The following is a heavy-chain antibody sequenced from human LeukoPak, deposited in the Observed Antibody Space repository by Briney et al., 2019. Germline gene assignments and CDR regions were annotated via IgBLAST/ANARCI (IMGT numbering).Heavy chain of an antibody. Sequence: GGSLRLSCAASGFTFSSYSMNWVRQAPGKGLEWVSAISGSGGGTYYADSVKGRFTISGDNSKNTLYLQMNSLSTEDTAVYYCAKTTTGYSSGRYPGWPVDYWGQGTLVTVSS. CDR2: ISGSGGGT. V-gene: IGHV3-23*01. J-gene: IGHJ4*02. CDR3: AKTTTGYSSGRYPGWPVDY. CDR1: GFTFSSYS. D-gene: IGHD6-19*01.